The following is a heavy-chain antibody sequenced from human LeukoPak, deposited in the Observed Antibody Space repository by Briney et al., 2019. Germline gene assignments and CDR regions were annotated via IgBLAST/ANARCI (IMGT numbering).Heavy chain of an antibody. CDR1: GYTFTGYY. Sequence: ASVKVSCKASGYTFTGYYMHWVRQAPGQGLEWMGRINPNSGGTNYAQKFQGRVAMTRDTSISTAYMELSRLRSDDTAVYYCARGGSSTMIVVAPTWFDPWGQGTLVTVSS. J-gene: IGHJ5*02. CDR3: ARGGSSTMIVVAPTWFDP. CDR2: INPNSGGT. V-gene: IGHV1-2*06. D-gene: IGHD3-22*01.